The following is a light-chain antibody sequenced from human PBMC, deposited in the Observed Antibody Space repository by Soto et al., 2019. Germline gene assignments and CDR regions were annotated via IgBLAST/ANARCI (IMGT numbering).Light chain of an antibody. V-gene: IGKV1-39*01. J-gene: IGKJ4*01. CDR3: QQSYSTPLT. CDR2: AAS. CDR1: QSITTY. Sequence: DIQMTQSPSSLSASVGDRFTITCLASQSITTYLNWYLQKPGKAPKLLIYAASSLQSGVPSRFSGSGSGTDFTLTISSLQPEDFATYYCQQSYSTPLTFGGGTKVDIK.